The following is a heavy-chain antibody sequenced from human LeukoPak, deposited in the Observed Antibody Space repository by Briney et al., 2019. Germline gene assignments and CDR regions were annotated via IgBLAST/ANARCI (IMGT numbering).Heavy chain of an antibody. V-gene: IGHV3-23*01. CDR2: ISGSGGST. CDR3: AKDFGYNWNVGWFDP. J-gene: IGHJ5*02. CDR1: GFTVSSNY. Sequence: GGSLRLSCAASGFTVSSNYMSWVRQAPGKGLEWVSAISGSGGSTYYADSVKGRFTISRDNSKNTLYLQMNSLRAEDTAVYYCAKDFGYNWNVGWFDPWGQGTLVTVSS. D-gene: IGHD1-20*01.